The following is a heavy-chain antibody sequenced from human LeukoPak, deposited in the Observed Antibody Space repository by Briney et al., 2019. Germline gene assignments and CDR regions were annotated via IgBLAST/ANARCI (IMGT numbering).Heavy chain of an antibody. Sequence: PGRSLRLSCAASGFTFEDYAMHWVRQAPGKGLEWVSGISWSSGSMGYADSVKGRFTISRDNAKKSLYLKVNNLRVEDTALYYCAKEGYSSSWYLDWFDPWGQGTLVTVSS. D-gene: IGHD6-13*01. CDR2: ISWSSGSM. J-gene: IGHJ5*02. CDR3: AKEGYSSSWYLDWFDP. V-gene: IGHV3-9*01. CDR1: GFTFEDYA.